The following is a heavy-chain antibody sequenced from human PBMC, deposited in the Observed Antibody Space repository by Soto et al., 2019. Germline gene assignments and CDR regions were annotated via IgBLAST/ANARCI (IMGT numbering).Heavy chain of an antibody. CDR2: ISVYNGNT. Sequence: QVQLVQSGAEVKKPGASVKVSCKASGYTFTSYGISWVRQAPGQGLEWMGWISVYNGNTNYAQKLQGRVTMTTDTSTITAYMELRSLRSDDTAVDYCASGWFGEFVYYFDYWGQGTLVTVSS. CDR1: GYTFTSYG. J-gene: IGHJ4*02. V-gene: IGHV1-18*01. CDR3: ASGWFGEFVYYFDY. D-gene: IGHD3-10*01.